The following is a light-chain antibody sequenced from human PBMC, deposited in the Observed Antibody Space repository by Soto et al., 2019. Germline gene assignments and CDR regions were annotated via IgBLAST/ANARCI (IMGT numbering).Light chain of an antibody. CDR2: GAS. J-gene: IGKJ1*01. Sequence: EIVLTQSPGTLSLSPGERATLSCRASQSVSSSYLAWYQQKPGQAPRLLIYGASSRATGIPDRFSGSGSGTDFPLTISRLEPEDFAVYYCQQYGSSPWTFGQGTKVEL. V-gene: IGKV3-20*01. CDR3: QQYGSSPWT. CDR1: QSVSSSY.